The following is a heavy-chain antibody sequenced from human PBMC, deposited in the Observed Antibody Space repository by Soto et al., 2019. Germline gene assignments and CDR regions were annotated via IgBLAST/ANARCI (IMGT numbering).Heavy chain of an antibody. CDR2: INPSGGST. CDR3: ARDQWLQYGGDYYYGMDV. V-gene: IGHV1-46*01. CDR1: GGTFSSYY. Sequence: ASVEVSCKXSGGTFSSYYMHCEQQGPAQWLEWMGMINPSGGSTSYAQKVQGRVTMTRDTSTSTVYMELSSLRSEDTAVYYCARDQWLQYGGDYYYGMDVWGQGTTVTVSS. J-gene: IGHJ6*02. D-gene: IGHD4-17*01.